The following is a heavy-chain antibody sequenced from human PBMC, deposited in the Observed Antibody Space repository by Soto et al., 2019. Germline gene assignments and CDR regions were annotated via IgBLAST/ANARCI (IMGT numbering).Heavy chain of an antibody. V-gene: IGHV3-11*01. CDR1: GFIFSGYY. J-gene: IGHJ6*02. D-gene: IGHD2-15*01. CDR3: AGARAEIVMVVGATPGYDGMDV. Sequence: GGSLRLSCAASGFIFSGYYMTWIRQAPGKGLEWVSYISGSGSHIYYADSVKGRFTISRDNAKNSLYLQLNSLRVEDTAVYYFAGARAEIVMVVGATPGYDGMDVWGQGTTVTVSS. CDR2: ISGSGSHI.